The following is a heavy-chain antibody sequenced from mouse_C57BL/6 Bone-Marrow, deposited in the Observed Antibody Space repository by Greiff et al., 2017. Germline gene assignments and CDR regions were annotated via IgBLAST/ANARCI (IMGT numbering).Heavy chain of an antibody. Sequence: LVESGAELVRPGASVTLSCKASGYTFTDYEMHWVKQTPVHGLEWIGAIDPETGGTAYNQKFKGKAILTADKSSSTAYMELRSLTSEDSAVYYCTDDYDNYWGQGTTLTVSS. D-gene: IGHD2-4*01. CDR3: TDDYDNY. V-gene: IGHV1-15*01. CDR1: GYTFTDYE. J-gene: IGHJ2*01. CDR2: IDPETGGT.